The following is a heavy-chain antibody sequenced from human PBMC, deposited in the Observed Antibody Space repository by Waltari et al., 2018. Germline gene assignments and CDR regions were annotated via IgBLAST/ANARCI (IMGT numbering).Heavy chain of an antibody. CDR3: ARGLTYYYGSGSYRAGYNWFDP. CDR1: GFTFSSYW. Sequence: EVQLVESGGGLVQPGGSLRLSCAASGFTFSSYWMSWVRQAPGKGLEWVANIKQDGSEKYYVDSVKGRFTISRDNAKNSLYLQMNSLRAEDTAVYYCARGLTYYYGSGSYRAGYNWFDPWGQGTLVTVSS. J-gene: IGHJ5*02. CDR2: IKQDGSEK. V-gene: IGHV3-7*01. D-gene: IGHD3-10*01.